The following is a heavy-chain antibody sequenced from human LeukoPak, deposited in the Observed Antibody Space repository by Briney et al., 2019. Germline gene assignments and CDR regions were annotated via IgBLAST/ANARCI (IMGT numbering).Heavy chain of an antibody. V-gene: IGHV3-74*01. CDR1: GFTFISYW. Sequence: GGSLRLSCAASGFTFISYWMHWVRQAPGKGLVWVSRTNADGSSTSYAASVKGRFTISRDKAKNTLYLQMNRLRAEDTAVYYCARTATDAFDIWGQGTMVTVSS. D-gene: IGHD2-21*02. J-gene: IGHJ3*02. CDR2: TNADGSST. CDR3: ARTATDAFDI.